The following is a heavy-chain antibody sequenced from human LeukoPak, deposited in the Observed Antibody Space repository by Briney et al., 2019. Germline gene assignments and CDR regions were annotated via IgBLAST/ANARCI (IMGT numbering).Heavy chain of an antibody. D-gene: IGHD3-22*01. CDR1: GGTFSSYA. CDR2: IIPILGIA. V-gene: IGHV1-69*04. CDR3: ARDSYYDSGGYYYEAPNYYYYGMDV. J-gene: IGHJ6*02. Sequence: ASVKVSCKASGGTFSSYAISWVRQAPGQGLEWMGRIIPILGIANYAQKLQGRVTMTTDTSTSTAYMELRSLRSVDTAVYYCARDSYYDSGGYYYEAPNYYYYGMDVWGQGTTVTVSS.